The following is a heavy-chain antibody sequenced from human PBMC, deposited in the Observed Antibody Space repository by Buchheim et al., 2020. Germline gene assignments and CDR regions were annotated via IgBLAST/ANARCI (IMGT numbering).Heavy chain of an antibody. J-gene: IGHJ4*02. CDR2: ISSSGSTI. Sequence: QVQVVESGGGLVKPGGSLRLACTASGFNFSDYYMTWIRQAPGKGLEWGSYISSSGSTIYYEDSVKGRFTIFRENAKNSLYLQMNSLRAEDTAVYYCASWSGYCSSTSCFKDNYWGQGTL. D-gene: IGHD2-2*03. CDR3: ASWSGYCSSTSCFKDNY. CDR1: GFNFSDYY. V-gene: IGHV3-11*04.